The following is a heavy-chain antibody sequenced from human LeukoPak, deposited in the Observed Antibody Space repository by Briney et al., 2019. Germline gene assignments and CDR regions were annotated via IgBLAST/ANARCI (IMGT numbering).Heavy chain of an antibody. V-gene: IGHV4-59*01. Sequence: PSETLSLTCTVSGGSISGNFWSWIRQPPGKGLEWIGYIYSSGSTSYNPSLKGRVTISLDTSKHQFSLKLTSVTAADTAVYYCARVTTIFGVDMYYFDYWGQGTLVTVSS. CDR3: ARVTTIFGVDMYYFDY. CDR1: GGSISGNF. CDR2: IYSSGST. D-gene: IGHD3-3*01. J-gene: IGHJ4*02.